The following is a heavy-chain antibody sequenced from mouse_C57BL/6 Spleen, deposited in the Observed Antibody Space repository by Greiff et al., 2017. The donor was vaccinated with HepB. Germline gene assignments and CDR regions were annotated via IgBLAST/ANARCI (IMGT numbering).Heavy chain of an antibody. Sequence: VQLQQSGAELVKPGASVKLSCKASGYTFTSYWMHWVKQRPGRGLEWIGRIDRNSGGTKYNEKFKSKAILTVDKPSSTAYMQLSSLTSDDSAVYYCARGGLWLQYYAMDYWGQGTSVTVSS. J-gene: IGHJ4*01. D-gene: IGHD2-2*01. CDR1: GYTFTSYW. CDR2: IDRNSGGT. CDR3: ARGGLWLQYYAMDY. V-gene: IGHV1-72*01.